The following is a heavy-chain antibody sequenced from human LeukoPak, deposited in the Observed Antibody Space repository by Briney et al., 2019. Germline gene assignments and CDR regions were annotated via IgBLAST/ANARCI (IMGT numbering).Heavy chain of an antibody. Sequence: PGGSLRLSCAASGFTLSRDSMNWVRQAPGKGLEWISYISYDSAIKYYADSVRGRFTISRDNAKNSLYPQMHSLRAEDTAVYYCVRDNPRCCGVVPANIDDYWGQGTLVTVSS. V-gene: IGHV3-48*01. CDR1: GFTLSRDS. CDR2: ISYDSAIK. J-gene: IGHJ4*02. CDR3: VRDNPRCCGVVPANIDDY. D-gene: IGHD2-15*01.